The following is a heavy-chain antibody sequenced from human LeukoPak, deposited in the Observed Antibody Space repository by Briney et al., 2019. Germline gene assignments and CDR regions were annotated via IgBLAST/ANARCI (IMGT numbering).Heavy chain of an antibody. V-gene: IGHV3-53*01. CDR1: GFTVSSNY. J-gene: IGHJ4*02. Sequence: GGSLRLSCAASGFTVSSNYMSWVSLAPGKGPEWVSILWSAGFTYYAYSVKGRFTVSRDNSKNTLYLQMNSLRVEDTAVYYCTRELPSEDSGQGTLVTVSS. D-gene: IGHD2-15*01. CDR3: TRELPSED. CDR2: LWSAGFT.